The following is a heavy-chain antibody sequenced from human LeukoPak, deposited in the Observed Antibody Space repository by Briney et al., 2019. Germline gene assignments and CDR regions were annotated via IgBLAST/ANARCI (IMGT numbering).Heavy chain of an antibody. V-gene: IGHV3-33*01. CDR3: ARVLQSTGAAYYYYGMDV. Sequence: PGGSLRLSCAASGFTFSSYGMHWVRQAPGKGLEWVAVIWYDGSNKYYADSVKGRFTISRDNSKNTLYLQMNSLRAEDTAVYYCARVLQSTGAAYYYYGMDVWGQGTTVTVSS. D-gene: IGHD1-14*01. CDR1: GFTFSSYG. J-gene: IGHJ6*02. CDR2: IWYDGSNK.